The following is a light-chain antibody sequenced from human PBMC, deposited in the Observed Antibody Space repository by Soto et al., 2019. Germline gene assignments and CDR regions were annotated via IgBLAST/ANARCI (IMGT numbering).Light chain of an antibody. Sequence: EIVITQSPATLSVSTGERATLCYRASQRVSSNLACYQQKPGQPPRLLIYGASTRATGVPARFSGSRSGTAFTLTNSSLPSEQFTVYYCQQSSNWPPYTLGQWTTLAIQ. CDR2: GAS. J-gene: IGKJ2*01. V-gene: IGKV3-15*01. CDR3: QQSSNWPPYT. CDR1: QRVSSN.